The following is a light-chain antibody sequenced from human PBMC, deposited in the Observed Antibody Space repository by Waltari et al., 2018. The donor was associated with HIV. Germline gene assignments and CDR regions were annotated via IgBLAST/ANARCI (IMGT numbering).Light chain of an antibody. CDR3: HHYNNWRET. CDR2: GTS. Sequence: EILMTQSPATLSVSPGERATLSCRASQSVNNNLAWYQQKPGQTPRPLIYGTSTRATDIPARFSGSGSGTEFTLTISSLQSEDLAVYYCHHYNNWRETFGQGIKVEIK. V-gene: IGKV3-15*01. CDR1: QSVNNN. J-gene: IGKJ1*01.